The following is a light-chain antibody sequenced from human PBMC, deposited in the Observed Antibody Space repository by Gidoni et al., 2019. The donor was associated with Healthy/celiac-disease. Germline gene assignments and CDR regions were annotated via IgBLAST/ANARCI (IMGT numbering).Light chain of an antibody. CDR1: QSVSS. V-gene: IGKV3-20*01. CDR2: GAS. Sequence: EIVLTQSPGTLSLSPGERATLSCRSSQSVSSQAPRLLIYGASSRATGIPDRFSGSGSGTDFTLTISRLEPEDFAVYYCQQYGSSPPLTFGGGTKVEIK. CDR3: QQYGSSPPLT. J-gene: IGKJ4*01.